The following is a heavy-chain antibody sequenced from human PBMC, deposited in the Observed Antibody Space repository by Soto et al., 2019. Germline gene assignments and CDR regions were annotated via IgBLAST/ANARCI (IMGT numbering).Heavy chain of an antibody. D-gene: IGHD2-15*01. CDR2: ISGDGSGA. CDR3: AIDLWWYTH. CDR1: GFTFSDHA. V-gene: IGHV3-23*01. Sequence: EVQLLESGGGLVQPGGSLRLSCTASGFTFSDHAMTWVRQAPGKGLEWVSGISGDGSGAYYADSVKGRFTVSRANSKNTLFLQMDSLRAEDTAVYYCAIDLWWYTHWGQGTLVTVSS. J-gene: IGHJ4*02.